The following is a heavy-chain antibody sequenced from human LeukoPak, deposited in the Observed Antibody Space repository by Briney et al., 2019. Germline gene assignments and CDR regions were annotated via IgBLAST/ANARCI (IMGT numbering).Heavy chain of an antibody. CDR2: LCWNSGSI. Sequence: GRSLRLSCSAAGVSFVDYSMQWGRDAPGKRLEWGLGLCWNSGSIGYADSVKGRFTISRDNAKNSLYLQMNSLRAEDTALYYCAKDSDSGSHGYYYYMDVWGKGTTVTVSS. D-gene: IGHD1-26*01. CDR3: AKDSDSGSHGYYYYMDV. J-gene: IGHJ6*03. CDR1: GVSFVDYS. V-gene: IGHV3-9*01.